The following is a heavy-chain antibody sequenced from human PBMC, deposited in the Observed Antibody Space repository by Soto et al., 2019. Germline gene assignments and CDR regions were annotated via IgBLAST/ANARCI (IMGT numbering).Heavy chain of an antibody. CDR2: INVYNGNT. V-gene: IGHV1-18*01. CDR3: ARDRGDTYYYYGMDV. J-gene: IGHJ6*02. CDR1: GYTFTTYG. Sequence: GASVKVSCKASGYTFTTYGVSWVRQAPGQGLEWMGWINVYNGNTNYAQKVQGRVTMTTDTSTSTAYMELRSLRSDDTAVYYCARDRGDTYYYYGMDVWGQGTTVTVSS.